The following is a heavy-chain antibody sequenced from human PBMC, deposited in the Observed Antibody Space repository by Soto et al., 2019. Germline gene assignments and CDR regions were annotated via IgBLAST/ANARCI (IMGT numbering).Heavy chain of an antibody. CDR3: AAILGMDV. CDR1: GFTFSNYW. V-gene: IGHV3-7*05. CDR2: IKKDGSEK. D-gene: IGHD3-3*02. J-gene: IGHJ6*02. Sequence: EVQLVESGGGLVQPGGSLRLSCAVSGFTFSNYWMSWVRQAPGKGLEWVPNIKKDGSEKYYEDSVKGRFIISRDNGKKSLYLQMNDLRAEDTAVYYCAAILGMDVWGQGTTVTVSS.